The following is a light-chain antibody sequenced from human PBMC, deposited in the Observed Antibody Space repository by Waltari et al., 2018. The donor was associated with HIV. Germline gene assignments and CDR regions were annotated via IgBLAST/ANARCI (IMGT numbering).Light chain of an antibody. J-gene: IGLJ3*02. Sequence: QSLLTQPPSVSATPGQRITISCTGNKSNIGAGRDVHWYRQLPGTAPTPLIFANSKRPSGVPDRITGSKATASASLAITGLQAEDEGYYYCQSSDIRLHGLWVFGGGTKVTGL. CDR1: KSNIGAGRD. V-gene: IGLV1-40*01. CDR3: QSSDIRLHGLWV. CDR2: ANS.